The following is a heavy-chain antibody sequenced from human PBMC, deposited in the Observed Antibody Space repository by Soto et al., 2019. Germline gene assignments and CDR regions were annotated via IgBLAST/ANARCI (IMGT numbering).Heavy chain of an antibody. J-gene: IGHJ4*02. CDR1: GGSIISGGYS. V-gene: IGHV4-30-2*01. CDR3: ARVPDY. Sequence: SETLSLTCAVSGGSIISGGYSWSWIRQPPGKGLEWIGYIYHSGSPYYNPSLKSRVTISVDRSKNQFSLKLSSVTAADTAGYYCARVPDYWGQGTLVTVSS. CDR2: IYHSGSP.